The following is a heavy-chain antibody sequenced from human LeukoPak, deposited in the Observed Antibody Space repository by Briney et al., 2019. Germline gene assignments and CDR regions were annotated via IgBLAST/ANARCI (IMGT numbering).Heavy chain of an antibody. J-gene: IGHJ4*02. CDR2: INSDGSST. CDR3: ARGDIVVVPAAIVDY. CDR1: GFTFSSYW. D-gene: IGHD2-2*02. V-gene: IGHV3-74*01. Sequence: GGSLRLSCAASGFTFSSYWMHWVRQAPGKGLVWVSRINSDGSSTSYEDSVKGRFTISRDNAKNTLYLQMNSLRAEDTAVYYCARGDIVVVPAAIVDYWGQGTLVTVSS.